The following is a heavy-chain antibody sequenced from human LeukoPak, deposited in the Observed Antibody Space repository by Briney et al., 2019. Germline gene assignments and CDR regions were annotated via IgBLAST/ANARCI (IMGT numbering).Heavy chain of an antibody. D-gene: IGHD6-13*01. Sequence: SVKVSCKASGGTFSSYAISWVRQAPGQGLEWLGRIIPILGIANYAQKFQGRVTITADKSTSTAYMELSSLRSEDTAVYYCARGTPGYSSSYNFDYWGQGTLVTVSS. V-gene: IGHV1-69*04. CDR3: ARGTPGYSSSYNFDY. J-gene: IGHJ4*02. CDR1: GGTFSSYA. CDR2: IIPILGIA.